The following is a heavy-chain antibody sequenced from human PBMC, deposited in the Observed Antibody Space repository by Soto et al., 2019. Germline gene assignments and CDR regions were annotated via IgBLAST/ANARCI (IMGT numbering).Heavy chain of an antibody. D-gene: IGHD4-17*01. J-gene: IGHJ2*01. V-gene: IGHV4-4*02. CDR1: SGSISSSNW. CDR3: AAHLKTTVTAYWYFDL. CDR2: IYHSGST. Sequence: PSETLSLTCAVSSGSISSSNWWSWVRQPPGKGLEWIGEIYHSGSTNFNPSLKSRVSISVDTSKKQFSLKLSSVTAADTAVYYCAAHLKTTVTAYWYFDLWGRGTLVTVSS.